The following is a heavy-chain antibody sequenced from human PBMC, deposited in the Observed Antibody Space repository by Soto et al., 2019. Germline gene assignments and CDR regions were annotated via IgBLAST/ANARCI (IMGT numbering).Heavy chain of an antibody. J-gene: IGHJ4*02. Sequence: ASVKVSCKVSGYTLTELSMHWVRQAPGKGLEWMGGFDPEDGETIYAQKFQGRVTMTEDTSTGTAYMELSSLRSEDTAVYYCAAEYDFWSGIPSFDYWGQGTLVTVSS. CDR1: GYTLTELS. V-gene: IGHV1-24*01. CDR3: AAEYDFWSGIPSFDY. D-gene: IGHD3-3*01. CDR2: FDPEDGET.